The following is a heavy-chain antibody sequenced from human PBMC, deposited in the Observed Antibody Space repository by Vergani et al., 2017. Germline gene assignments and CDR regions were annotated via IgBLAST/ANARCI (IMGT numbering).Heavy chain of an antibody. CDR2: IFYSGST. CDR1: GGSISSYY. J-gene: IGHJ3*02. CDR3: ARGHRAVAGTIAFDI. V-gene: IGHV4-59*01. Sequence: QVQLQESGPGLVKPSETLSLTCTVSGGSISSYYWSWIRQPPGKGREWIGYIFYSGSTNYNPSLKSRVTISVDTSKNQFSLKLSSVTAADTAVYYCARGHRAVAGTIAFDIWGQGTMVTVSS. D-gene: IGHD6-19*01.